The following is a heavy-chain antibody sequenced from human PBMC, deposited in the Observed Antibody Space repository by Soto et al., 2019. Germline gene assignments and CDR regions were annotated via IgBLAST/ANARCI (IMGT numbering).Heavy chain of an antibody. CDR1: GFTFSNYA. J-gene: IGHJ4*02. CDR3: AKIGYFGSSGSYYYFDF. D-gene: IGHD3-22*01. Sequence: AGSLRLSCTASGFTFSNYAMNWVRQAPGKGLEWVSAISDSGDRTFYADSVKGRFTISRDNSKNTLYLQIDGLRAEDTAIFYCAKIGYFGSSGSYYYFDFWGQGTLVTVSS. CDR2: ISDSGDRT. V-gene: IGHV3-23*01.